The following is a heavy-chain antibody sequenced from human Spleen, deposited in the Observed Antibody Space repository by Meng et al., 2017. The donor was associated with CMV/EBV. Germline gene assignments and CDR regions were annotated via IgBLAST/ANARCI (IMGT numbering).Heavy chain of an antibody. J-gene: IGHJ5*01. CDR2: IATSSGYI. CDR3: ARGEDCSSSSCYVMDSNWFDP. D-gene: IGHD2-2*01. V-gene: IGHV3-21*01. CDR1: GFTFSSYS. Sequence: GESLKISCDASGFTFSSYSMNWVRQAPGKGLEWVSSIATSSGYILYADSVKGRFTISRDNAKNSLYLQMNSLRVEDTAVYYCARGEDCSSSSCYVMDSNWFDPWGQGTLVTSPQ.